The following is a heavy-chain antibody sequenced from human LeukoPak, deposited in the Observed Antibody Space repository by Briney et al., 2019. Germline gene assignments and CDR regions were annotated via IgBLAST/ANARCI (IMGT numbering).Heavy chain of an antibody. D-gene: IGHD5-24*01. CDR3: ARGRWLHLSFDY. J-gene: IGHJ4*02. V-gene: IGHV4-59*12. CDR2: IYYSGST. CDR1: GGSISSYY. Sequence: SETLSLTCTVSGGSISSYYWSWIRQPPGKGLEWIGYIYYSGSTNYNPSLKSRVTISVDTSKNQFSLKLSSVTAADTAVYYCARGRWLHLSFDYWGQGTLVTVSS.